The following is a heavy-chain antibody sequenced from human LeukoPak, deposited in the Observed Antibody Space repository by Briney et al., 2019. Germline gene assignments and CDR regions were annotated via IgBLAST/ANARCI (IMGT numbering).Heavy chain of an antibody. D-gene: IGHD3-9*01. V-gene: IGHV3-21*01. CDR1: GFTFSPYS. J-gene: IGHJ4*02. CDR3: ARTYYDILTGYNPYFDY. CDR2: ITASSTAI. Sequence: GGSLRLSCAASGFTFSPYSMSWVRQAPGKGLEWVSSITASSTAIYSADSVKGRFTISRDNAKNFLYLQMNSLRAEDTAVYYCARTYYDILTGYNPYFDYWGQGTLVTVSS.